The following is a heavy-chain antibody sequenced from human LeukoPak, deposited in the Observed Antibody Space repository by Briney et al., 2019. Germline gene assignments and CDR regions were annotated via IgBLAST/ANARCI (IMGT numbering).Heavy chain of an antibody. J-gene: IGHJ4*02. V-gene: IGHV3-30*03. CDR1: GFTFIEYG. CDR3: STFGY. CDR2: ISWDGSNK. Sequence: GGSLRHSCTASGFTFIEYGIHWVRQAPGKGLEWVAVISWDGSNKYYADSVKGRFTVSRDNPKNTLYLQMNSLRPEDTAVYYCSTFGYWGQGTLVSVSS.